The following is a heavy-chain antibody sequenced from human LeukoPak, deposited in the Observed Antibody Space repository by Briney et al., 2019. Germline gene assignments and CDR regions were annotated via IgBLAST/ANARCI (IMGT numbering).Heavy chain of an antibody. J-gene: IGHJ4*02. V-gene: IGHV3-15*01. D-gene: IGHD3-10*01. CDR2: IKSNTDGGTT. CDR3: TTLRGYGSASYHGY. CDR1: GFTFISYE. Sequence: GGSLRLSCAASGFTFISYEMNWVSQAPGKGPEWVGRIKSNTDGGTTDYAAPVKGRFTVSSDDSKNTLYLQMNSLKTEDTAVYYCTTLRGYGSASYHGYWGQGTLVTVSS.